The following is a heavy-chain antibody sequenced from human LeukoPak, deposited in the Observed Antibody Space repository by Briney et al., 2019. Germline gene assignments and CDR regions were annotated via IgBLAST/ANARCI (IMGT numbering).Heavy chain of an antibody. CDR2: IYYSGST. CDR3: AREGKITMVRGVIRYYYMDV. Sequence: SETLSLTCTASGGSISSSSYYWSWIRQPPGKGLEWIGYIYYSGSTNYNPSLKSRVTISVDTSKNQFSLKLSSVTAADTAVYYCAREGKITMVRGVIRYYYMDVWGKGTTVTISS. J-gene: IGHJ6*03. CDR1: GGSISSSSYY. D-gene: IGHD3-10*01. V-gene: IGHV4-61*01.